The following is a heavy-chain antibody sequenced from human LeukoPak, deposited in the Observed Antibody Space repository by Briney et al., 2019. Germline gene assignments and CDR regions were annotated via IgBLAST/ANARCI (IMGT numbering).Heavy chain of an antibody. J-gene: IGHJ4*02. D-gene: IGHD4-17*01. CDR2: ISGSGGTT. CDR1: GSTFSSYA. V-gene: IGHV3-23*01. Sequence: GGSLRLSCAASGSTFSSYAMSWVRQAPGKGLEWVSVISGSGGTTYYADSVKGRFTISRDNSKNTLYMQMNSLRAEDTAVYYCAKAQSGYSDLEYWGQGTLVTISS. CDR3: AKAQSGYSDLEY.